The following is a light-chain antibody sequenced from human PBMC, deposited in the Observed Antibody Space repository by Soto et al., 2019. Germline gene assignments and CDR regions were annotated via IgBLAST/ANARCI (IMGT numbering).Light chain of an antibody. J-gene: IGLJ2*01. CDR1: SSNIGGNF. Sequence: QSVLTQPPSASGTPGLRVTISYSGSSSNIGGNFVFWYQQLPGTAPKLLIYRNNQRPSGVPDRFSGSKSGTSASLAISGLRSEDEADYYCAAWDDSLSGVVFGGGTKVTVL. CDR3: AAWDDSLSGVV. CDR2: RNN. V-gene: IGLV1-47*01.